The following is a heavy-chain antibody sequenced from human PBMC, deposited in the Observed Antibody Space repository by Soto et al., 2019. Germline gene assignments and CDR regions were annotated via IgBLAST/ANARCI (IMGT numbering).Heavy chain of an antibody. V-gene: IGHV3-21*01. CDR2: ISSSSSYI. Sequence: GGSLRLSCAASGFTFSSYSMNWVRQAPGKGLEWVSSISSSSSYIYYADSVKGRFTISRDNAKNSLYLQMNSLRAEDTAVYYCARDLYSSSSGYYYYYYGMDVWGQGTTVTV. CDR3: ARDLYSSSSGYYYYYYGMDV. J-gene: IGHJ6*02. CDR1: GFTFSSYS. D-gene: IGHD6-6*01.